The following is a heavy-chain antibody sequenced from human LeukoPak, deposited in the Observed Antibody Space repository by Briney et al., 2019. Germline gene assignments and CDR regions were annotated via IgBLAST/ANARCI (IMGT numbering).Heavy chain of an antibody. J-gene: IGHJ4*02. V-gene: IGHV3-30-3*01. Sequence: GRSLRLSCAASGFTFSSYAMHWVRQAPGKGLEWVAVISYDGSNKYYADSVKGRFTISRDNSKNTLYLQMNSLRAEDTAVYYCARGPDGYFDYWGQGTLVTVSS. CDR3: ARGPDGYFDY. CDR2: ISYDGSNK. CDR1: GFTFSSYA.